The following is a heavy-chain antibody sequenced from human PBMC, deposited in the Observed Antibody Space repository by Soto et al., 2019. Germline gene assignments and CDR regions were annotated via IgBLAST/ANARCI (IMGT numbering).Heavy chain of an antibody. Sequence: GGSLRLSCAASGFAFSDHYMDWVRQAPGQGLEWVGRIRNEDNSYTTEYAASVRDRFSISRDDSKNSLYLQMKGLQTDDTAVYYCARAQYSSPSYYFDYWGQGTLVTVSS. D-gene: IGHD6-6*01. CDR1: GFAFSDHY. V-gene: IGHV3-72*01. J-gene: IGHJ4*02. CDR3: ARAQYSSPSYYFDY. CDR2: IRNEDNSYTT.